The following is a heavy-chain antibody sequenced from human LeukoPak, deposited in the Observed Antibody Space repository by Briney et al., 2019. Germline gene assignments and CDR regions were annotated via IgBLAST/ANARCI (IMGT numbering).Heavy chain of an antibody. CDR1: GYTFTGYY. D-gene: IGHD6-13*01. CDR2: INPNSGGT. J-gene: IGHJ4*02. V-gene: IGHV1-2*02. CDR3: ARDSAAGTSFDY. Sequence: ASVKVSCKASGYTFTGYYMHWVRQTPGRGLEWMGWINPNSGGTNYAQKFQGRVTMTRNTSISTAYMELSSLRSEDTAVYYCARDSAAGTSFDYWGQGTLVTVSS.